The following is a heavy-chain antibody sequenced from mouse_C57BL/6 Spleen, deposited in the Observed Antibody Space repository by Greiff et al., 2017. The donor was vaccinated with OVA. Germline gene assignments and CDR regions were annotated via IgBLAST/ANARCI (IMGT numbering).Heavy chain of an antibody. V-gene: IGHV1-82*01. D-gene: IGHD1-1*01. Sequence: VQVVESGPELVKPGASVKISCKASGYAFSSSWMNWVKQRPGKGLEWIGRIYPGDGDTNYNGKFKGKATLTADKSSSTAYMQLSSLTSEDSAVYFCAKGGGSSPHFDYWGQGTTLTVSS. J-gene: IGHJ2*01. CDR3: AKGGGSSPHFDY. CDR2: IYPGDGDT. CDR1: GYAFSSSW.